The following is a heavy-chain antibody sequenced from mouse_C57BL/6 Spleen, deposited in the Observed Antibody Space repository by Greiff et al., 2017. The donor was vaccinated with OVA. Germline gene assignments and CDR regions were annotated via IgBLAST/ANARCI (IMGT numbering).Heavy chain of an antibody. V-gene: IGHV2-2*01. CDR3: ARAGIYYDYYAMDY. Sequence: QVQLKESGPGLVQPSQSLSITCTVSGFSLTSYGVHWVRQSPGKGLEWLGVIWSGGSTDYNAAFISRLSISKDNSKSQVFFKMNSLQADDTAIYYCARAGIYYDYYAMDYWGQGTSVTVSS. CDR2: IWSGGST. CDR1: GFSLTSYG. J-gene: IGHJ4*01. D-gene: IGHD2-1*01.